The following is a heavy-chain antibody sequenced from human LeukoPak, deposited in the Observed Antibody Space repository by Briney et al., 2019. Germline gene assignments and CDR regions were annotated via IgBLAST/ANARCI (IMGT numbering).Heavy chain of an antibody. J-gene: IGHJ4*02. V-gene: IGHV3-64*01. Sequence: GGSLRLSCTASGFTFGDYAMHWVRQAPGKGLEYVSAISSNGGSTYYANSVKGRFTISRDNSKNTLYLQMGSLRAEDMAVYYCASGPSHGTYSGSFDYWGQGTLVTVSS. CDR3: ASGPSHGTYSGSFDY. CDR1: GFTFGDYA. CDR2: ISSNGGST. D-gene: IGHD1-26*01.